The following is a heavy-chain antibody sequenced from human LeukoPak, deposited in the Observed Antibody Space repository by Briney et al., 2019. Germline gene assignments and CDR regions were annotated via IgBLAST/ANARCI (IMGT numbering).Heavy chain of an antibody. J-gene: IGHJ4*02. D-gene: IGHD3-3*01. V-gene: IGHV4-34*01. Sequence: SETLSLTCVVYGGSFSGYYWSWIRQPPGKGLEWIGEINHSGSTNYNPSLKSRVTISVDTSENQFSLELASVTAADTAVYYCVRDRPSYDFWSGYYYEGLEYWGQGTLATVSS. CDR1: GGSFSGYY. CDR2: INHSGST. CDR3: VRDRPSYDFWSGYYYEGLEY.